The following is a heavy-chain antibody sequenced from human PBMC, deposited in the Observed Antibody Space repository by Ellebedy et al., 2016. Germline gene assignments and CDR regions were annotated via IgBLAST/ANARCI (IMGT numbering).Heavy chain of an antibody. Sequence: GGSLRLSCAASGFTFSSYSMNWIRQAPGKGLEWVSYISSSGGTIYHADFVKGRFAISRDNAKDSLYLQMNSLRDEDTAVYYCASNRGQLVLPNFHYAMDVWGQGTTVTVSS. CDR3: ASNRGQLVLPNFHYAMDV. D-gene: IGHD6-6*01. CDR2: ISSSGGTI. J-gene: IGHJ6*02. CDR1: GFTFSSYS. V-gene: IGHV3-48*02.